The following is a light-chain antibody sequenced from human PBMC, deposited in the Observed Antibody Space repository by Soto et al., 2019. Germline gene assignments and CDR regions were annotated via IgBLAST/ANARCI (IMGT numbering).Light chain of an antibody. CDR1: SGSVSTSYY. Sequence: QTVETQEPSFSVSPGGTVTLTCGLSSGSVSTSYYPSWYQQTPGQAPRTLIYSTNTRSSGVPDRFSGSILGNKAALTITGAQADDESDYYCVLYMGSGIFGGGTKLTVL. V-gene: IGLV8-61*01. J-gene: IGLJ2*01. CDR2: STN. CDR3: VLYMGSGI.